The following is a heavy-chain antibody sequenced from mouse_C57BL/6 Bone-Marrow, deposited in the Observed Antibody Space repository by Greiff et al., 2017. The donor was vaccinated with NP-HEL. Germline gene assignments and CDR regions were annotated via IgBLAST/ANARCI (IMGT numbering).Heavy chain of an antibody. CDR2: IYPVSGET. Sequence: VQLQQSGAELASPGASVTLSCKASGYTFTDHIMNWVKKRPGQGLEWIGRIYPVSGETNYNQKFKGKATFSVDRSSSAVYMVLNSLTSEDPAVYYCGMPLHVYNQREFAYWGQGTLVTVSA. CDR1: GYTFTDHI. V-gene: IGHV1-11*01. J-gene: IGHJ3*01. CDR3: GMPLHVYNQREFAY. D-gene: IGHD2-1*01.